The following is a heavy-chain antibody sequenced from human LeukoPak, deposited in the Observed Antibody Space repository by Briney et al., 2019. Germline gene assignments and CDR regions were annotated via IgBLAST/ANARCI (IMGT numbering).Heavy chain of an antibody. V-gene: IGHV6-1*01. D-gene: IGHD3-10*01. CDR2: TYCSSKWSN. J-gene: IGHJ4*02. CDR1: GDSVSSDITA. CDR3: ARGHMNSGFDY. Sequence: SQTLSLTCAISGDSVSSDITAWNWIRKSPSRGLEWLGRTYCSSKWSNDYAVSVESRITINPDTTENLFSLHLRSVTPEDTAIYYCARGHMNSGFDYWGQGTLVTVSS.